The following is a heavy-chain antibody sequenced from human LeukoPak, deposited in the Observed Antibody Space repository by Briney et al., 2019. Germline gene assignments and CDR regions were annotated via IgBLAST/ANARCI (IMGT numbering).Heavy chain of an antibody. CDR3: ARESHDPIPPAGKLMLN. CDR2: INPNSGGT. D-gene: IGHD6-13*01. CDR1: GYTFTGYD. Sequence: ASVKVSCKASGYTFTGYDIYWVRQSPGQGLEWMGWINPNSGGTKYAQKFQGRVTMTRDTSISTAYMELSRLRSDDTAVYYCARESHDPIPPAGKLMLNWGQGTLVTVSS. J-gene: IGHJ4*02. V-gene: IGHV1-2*02.